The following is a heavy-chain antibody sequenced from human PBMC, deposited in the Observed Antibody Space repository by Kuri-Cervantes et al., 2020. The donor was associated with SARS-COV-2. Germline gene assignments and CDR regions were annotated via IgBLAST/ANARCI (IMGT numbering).Heavy chain of an antibody. Sequence: SETLSLTCTVSGGSISSGSYYWSWIRQPAGKGLEWIGYIYTSGSTNYNPSLKSRVTISVDTSKNQFSLKLSSVTAADTAVYYCARSRGYYDFWSGYQHLTTSGFDYWGQGTLVTVSS. J-gene: IGHJ4*02. CDR1: GGSISSGSYY. V-gene: IGHV4-61*09. CDR2: IYTSGST. CDR3: ARSRGYYDFWSGYQHLTTSGFDY. D-gene: IGHD3-3*01.